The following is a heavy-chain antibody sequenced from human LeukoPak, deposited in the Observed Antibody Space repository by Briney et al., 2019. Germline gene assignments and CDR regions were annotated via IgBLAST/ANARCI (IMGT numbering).Heavy chain of an antibody. CDR2: ISGSGGST. CDR1: GFTFSSYA. J-gene: IGHJ4*02. D-gene: IGHD3-22*01. Sequence: PGGSLRLSCAASGFTFSSYAMSWVRQAPGKGLEWVSAISGSGGSTYYADSVKGRFTISRDNSKNTLYLQMNSLRAEDTAVYYCAKRALEGSGYLYYFDYWGQGTLVTVSS. CDR3: AKRALEGSGYLYYFDY. V-gene: IGHV3-23*01.